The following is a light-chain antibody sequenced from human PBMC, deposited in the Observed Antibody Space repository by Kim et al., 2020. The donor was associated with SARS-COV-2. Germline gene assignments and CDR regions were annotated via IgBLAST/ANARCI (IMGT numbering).Light chain of an antibody. CDR3: QQYNNFRT. CDR1: QSVSTN. V-gene: IGKV3-15*01. Sequence: EIVMMQSPPTLSVSPGERVTLSCRASQSVSTNLVWYQQKPGQAPRLLIYGASTRATGIPARFSGSGSGTEFTLTISSLQSEDFAVYYCQQYNNFRTFGQGTKVDIK. CDR2: GAS. J-gene: IGKJ1*01.